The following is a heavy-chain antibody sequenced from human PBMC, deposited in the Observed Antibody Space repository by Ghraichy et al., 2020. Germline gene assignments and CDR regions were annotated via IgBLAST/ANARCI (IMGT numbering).Heavy chain of an antibody. V-gene: IGHV3-21*01. D-gene: IGHD2-8*02. CDR3: ARVQKITGDPLALDI. J-gene: IGHJ3*02. CDR1: GFTFSSFT. CDR2: IRSSISYI. Sequence: GGSLRLSCVASGFTFSSFTVNWVRQAPGKGLEWISSIRSSISYIFYADSVKGRFTISRDNAKNSVFLQMNGLGVDDTGVYYCARVQKITGDPLALDICGQATVVTDSS.